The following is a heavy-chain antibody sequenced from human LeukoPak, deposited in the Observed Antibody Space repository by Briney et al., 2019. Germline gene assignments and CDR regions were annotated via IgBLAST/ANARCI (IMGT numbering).Heavy chain of an antibody. J-gene: IGHJ5*02. D-gene: IGHD6-13*01. CDR1: GGTFSSYA. Sequence: ASVKISCKASGGTFSSYAISWVRQAPGQGLEWMGRIIPILGIANYAQKFQGRVTITADKSTSTAYMELSSLRSEDTAVYYCARDNPWSSSWPYSWFDPWGQGTLVTVSS. CDR2: IIPILGIA. CDR3: ARDNPWSSSWPYSWFDP. V-gene: IGHV1-69*04.